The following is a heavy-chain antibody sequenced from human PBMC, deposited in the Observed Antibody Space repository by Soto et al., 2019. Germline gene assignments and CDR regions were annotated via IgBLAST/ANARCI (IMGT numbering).Heavy chain of an antibody. CDR1: GGTFSSYT. CDR2: IIPILGIA. J-gene: IGHJ4*02. D-gene: IGHD4-17*01. Sequence: SVKVSCKASGGTFSSYTISWVRQAPGQGLEWMGRIIPILGIANYAQKFQGRVTITADESTSTAYMELSSLRSEDTAVYYCASSNLHDYGDYASDYWGQGTLVTVSS. CDR3: ASSNLHDYGDYASDY. V-gene: IGHV1-69*02.